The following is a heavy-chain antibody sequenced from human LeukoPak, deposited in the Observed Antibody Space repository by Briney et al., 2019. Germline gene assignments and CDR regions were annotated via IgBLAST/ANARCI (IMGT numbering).Heavy chain of an antibody. CDR2: IYSSGSA. V-gene: IGHV3-66*01. CDR1: GFTVSSHY. J-gene: IGHJ1*01. D-gene: IGHD3-22*01. CDR3: ATYSSLNRREFQY. Sequence: GGSLRLSCVVSGFTVSSHYMTWVRQAPGRGLDWVSLIYSSGSAYYADSVKDRFTISRDSSKNALYLQMNSLRVEDTAVYYCATYSSLNRREFQYWGQGTLLTVSS.